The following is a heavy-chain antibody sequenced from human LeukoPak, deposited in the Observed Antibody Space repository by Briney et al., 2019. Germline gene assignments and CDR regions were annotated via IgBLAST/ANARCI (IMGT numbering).Heavy chain of an antibody. Sequence: KPSETLSLTCTVSGGSTSSYYWSWIRQPPGKGLEWIGYIYYSGSTNYNPSLESRVTISVDTSKNQFSLKLSSVTAADTAVYYCARGRGGGRLSSSLPDYWGQGTLVTVSS. J-gene: IGHJ4*02. CDR2: IYYSGST. CDR3: ARGRGGGRLSSSLPDY. CDR1: GGSTSSYY. V-gene: IGHV4-59*01. D-gene: IGHD6-19*01.